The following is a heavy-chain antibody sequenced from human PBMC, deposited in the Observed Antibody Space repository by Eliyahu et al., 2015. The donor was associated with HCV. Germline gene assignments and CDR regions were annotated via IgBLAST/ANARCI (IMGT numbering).Heavy chain of an antibody. Sequence: QLQLRESGPGLVKPSETLSLTCDVSGGSISSSSYYWGWIRQPPGKGLEWIGNIYYSGSAYYNPSLESRVTISVDTPKNQFSLKLSSVTAADTAVYYCARRVEYGTLFIHNYYYMDVWGKGTTVTVSS. D-gene: IGHD2-8*02. V-gene: IGHV4-39*01. J-gene: IGHJ6*03. CDR3: ARRVEYGTLFIHNYYYMDV. CDR2: IYYSGSA. CDR1: GGSISSSSYY.